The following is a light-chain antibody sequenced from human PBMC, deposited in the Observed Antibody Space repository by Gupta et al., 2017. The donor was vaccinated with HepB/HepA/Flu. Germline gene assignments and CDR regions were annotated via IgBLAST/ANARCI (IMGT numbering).Light chain of an antibody. Sequence: QSALTQPRSGSGSPGQSVTIFCTGTSSDVGGYNYVSWYQQHPGKAPKLMISDVSKRPSGVPDRFSGSKSGYTASLTISGLQAEDEADYYCCSYAGSYTWVFGGGTKLTVL. V-gene: IGLV2-11*01. CDR3: CSYAGSYTWV. J-gene: IGLJ3*02. CDR2: DVS. CDR1: SSDVGGYNY.